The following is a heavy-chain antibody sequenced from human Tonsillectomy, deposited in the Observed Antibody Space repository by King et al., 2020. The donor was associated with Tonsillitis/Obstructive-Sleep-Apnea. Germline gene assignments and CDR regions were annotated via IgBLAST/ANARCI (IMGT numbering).Heavy chain of an antibody. J-gene: IGHJ5*02. Sequence: VTLKESGPVLVKPTETLTLTCTVSGFSLSNARMGVSWIRQPPGKALEWLAHIFSNDEKSYSTSLKSRLTISKDTSKSQVVLTMTNMDPVDTATYSCARILGNSGRGWFDPWGQGTLVTVSS. CDR3: ARILGNSGRGWFDP. V-gene: IGHV2-26*01. CDR2: IFSNDEK. CDR1: GFSLSNARMG. D-gene: IGHD4-23*01.